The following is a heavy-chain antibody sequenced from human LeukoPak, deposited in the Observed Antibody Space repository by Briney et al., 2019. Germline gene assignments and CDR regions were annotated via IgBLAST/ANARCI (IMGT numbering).Heavy chain of an antibody. CDR2: IYPGDSDT. CDR1: GYSLTSYW. CDR3: ARPVDSSGYYYFDY. J-gene: IGHJ4*02. Sequence: GGSLKISCKGSGYSLTSYWIGWVRQMPGKGLEWMGIIYPGDSDTRYSPSFQGQVTISADKSISTAYLQWSSLKASDTAMYYCARPVDSSGYYYFDYWGQGTLVTVSS. V-gene: IGHV5-51*01. D-gene: IGHD3-22*01.